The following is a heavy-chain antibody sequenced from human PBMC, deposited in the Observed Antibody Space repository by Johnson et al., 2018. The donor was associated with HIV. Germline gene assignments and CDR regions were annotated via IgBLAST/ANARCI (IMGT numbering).Heavy chain of an antibody. J-gene: IGHJ3*02. Sequence: VQLVESGGGLVKPGGSLRLSCAASGFTFSDYYMSWIRQAPGKGLEWVSYISSSGSTIYYADSVRGRFTISRDNSKNKVYLQLNNLRAEDTAVYYCARGCRDGYTCDVFDIWGQGTMVTVSS. CDR2: ISSSGSTI. V-gene: IGHV3-11*04. CDR3: ARGCRDGYTCDVFDI. D-gene: IGHD5-24*01. CDR1: GFTFSDYY.